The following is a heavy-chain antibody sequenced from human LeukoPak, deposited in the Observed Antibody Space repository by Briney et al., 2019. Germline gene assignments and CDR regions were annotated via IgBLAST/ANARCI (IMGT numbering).Heavy chain of an antibody. J-gene: IGHJ4*02. CDR1: GGSVSSGSYY. CDR2: IYYSGST. D-gene: IGHD2-15*01. V-gene: IGHV4-61*01. CDR3: ASRYCSGGGCFFSALFDY. Sequence: SETLSLTCTVSGGSVSSGSYYWSWIRQPPGKGLEWIGYIYYSGSTNYNPSLKSRVTISVDTSKNQFSLKLSSVTAADTAVYYCASRYCSGGGCFFSALFDYWGQGTLVTVSS.